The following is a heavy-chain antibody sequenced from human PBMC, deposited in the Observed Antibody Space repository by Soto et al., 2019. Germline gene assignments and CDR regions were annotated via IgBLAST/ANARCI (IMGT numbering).Heavy chain of an antibody. CDR2: ISSSNTTI. CDR1: GFTFSSYS. D-gene: IGHD3-16*01. J-gene: IGHJ6*02. V-gene: IGHV3-48*02. CDR3: ARENVWGYGSFSRSYYPGMDV. Sequence: GGSLRLSCAASGFTFSSYSMNWVRQAPGKGLEWVSYISSSNTTIYYADSVKGRFTISRDNAKNSQYLQMSSLRDEDTAVYYCARENVWGYGSFSRSYYPGMDVWGQGTTVTVSS.